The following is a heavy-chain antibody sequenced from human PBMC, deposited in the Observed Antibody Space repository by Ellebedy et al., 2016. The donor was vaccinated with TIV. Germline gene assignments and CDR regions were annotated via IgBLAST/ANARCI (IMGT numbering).Heavy chain of an antibody. CDR1: GFTFSRNY. V-gene: IGHV3-7*04. Sequence: GGSLRLSXEASGFTFSRNYMTWVRQAPGKGLESVAKIRPDGGETYYLDSLTGRFSISRDNAKNALYLQMNNLRGEDTAVYFCAREDYWRFDLWGQGILVSVSS. J-gene: IGHJ4*02. CDR3: AREDYWRFDL. CDR2: IRPDGGET. D-gene: IGHD2-8*02.